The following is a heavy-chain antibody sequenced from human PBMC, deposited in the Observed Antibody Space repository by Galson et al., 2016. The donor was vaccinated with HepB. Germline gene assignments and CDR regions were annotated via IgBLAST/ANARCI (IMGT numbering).Heavy chain of an antibody. V-gene: IGHV1-8*02. CDR1: GYTFITYH. CDR2: MNPNSGNT. D-gene: IGHD3-16*01. Sequence: SVKVSCKASGYTFITYHISWVRQAPGQGLEWMGWMNPNSGNTDSAQIFQGRVTMTGSTPVSTAYMELSSLRSEDTAVYFCARHYDDNNGTREGLDIWGQGTMVTVSS. J-gene: IGHJ3*02. CDR3: ARHYDDNNGTREGLDI.